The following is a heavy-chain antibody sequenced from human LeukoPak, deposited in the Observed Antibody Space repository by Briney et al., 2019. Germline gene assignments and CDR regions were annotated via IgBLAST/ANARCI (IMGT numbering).Heavy chain of an antibody. Sequence: ASVKVSCKASGYTFTNYYIYWVRQAPGQGLEWMGIINPNTGDTIYAQKFQGRVTMTRDTSTSTAYMELSSLRSEDTAVYYCAKFGGYVEYNWFDPWGQGTLVTVSS. V-gene: IGHV1-46*01. CDR3: AKFGGYVEYNWFDP. J-gene: IGHJ5*02. CDR1: GYTFTNYY. D-gene: IGHD5-12*01. CDR2: INPNTGDT.